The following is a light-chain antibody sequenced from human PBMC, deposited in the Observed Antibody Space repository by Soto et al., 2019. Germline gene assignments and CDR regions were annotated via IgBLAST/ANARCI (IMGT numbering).Light chain of an antibody. CDR2: EVS. CDR3: SSYTSSSTRV. V-gene: IGLV2-14*03. CDR1: SSDVGAYDF. Sequence: QSVLTQPASVSGSPGQPITIYCTGTSSDVGAYDFVSWYQQHPDKAPKLMIYEVSNRPSGVSNRFSGSKSVNTATLTISGLQAEDEADYYCSSYTSSSTRVFGTGTKVTVL. J-gene: IGLJ1*01.